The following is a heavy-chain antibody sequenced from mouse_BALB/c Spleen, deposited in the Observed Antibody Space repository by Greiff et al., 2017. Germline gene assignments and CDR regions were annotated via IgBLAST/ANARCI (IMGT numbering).Heavy chain of an antibody. CDR2: ISSGGST. Sequence: EVQRVESGGGLVKPGGSLKLSCAASGFTFSSYAMSWVRQTPEKRLEWVASISSGGSTYYPDSVKGRFTISRDNARNILYLQMSSLRSEDTAMYYCARGQEVRGDYWGQGTTLTVSS. CDR1: GFTFSSYA. CDR3: ARGQEVRGDY. J-gene: IGHJ2*01. D-gene: IGHD2-14*01. V-gene: IGHV5-6-5*01.